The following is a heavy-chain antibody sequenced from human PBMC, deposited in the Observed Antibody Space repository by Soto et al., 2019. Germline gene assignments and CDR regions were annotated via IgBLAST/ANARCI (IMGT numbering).Heavy chain of an antibody. J-gene: IGHJ4*02. V-gene: IGHV1-18*01. CDR1: GYTFTSYG. CDR2: ISAYNGNT. D-gene: IGHD3-16*02. CDR3: ARVWTPLRTKITFWGVIDY. Sequence: QVQLVQSGAEVKKPGASVKVSCTASGYTFTSYGISWVRQAPGQGLEWMGWISAYNGNTNYAQKLQGRVTMTTDASTSTAYMEPWSLRSNDNSVYYCARVWTPLRTKITFWGVIDYWGQGNLVTVSA.